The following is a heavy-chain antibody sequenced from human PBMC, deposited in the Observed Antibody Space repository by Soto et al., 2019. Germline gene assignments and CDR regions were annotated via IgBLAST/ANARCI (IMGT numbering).Heavy chain of an antibody. J-gene: IGHJ6*02. D-gene: IGHD3-3*01. Sequence: ASVKVSCKASGYTFTSYGISWVRQAPGQGLEWMGWISTYNGNTNYAQKLQGRVTMTTDTSTSTAYMELRSLRSDDTAVYYCARALTGPTLYDFWSGYYPYYYYGMDVWGQGTTVTVSS. V-gene: IGHV1-18*04. CDR1: GYTFTSYG. CDR3: ARALTGPTLYDFWSGYYPYYYYGMDV. CDR2: ISTYNGNT.